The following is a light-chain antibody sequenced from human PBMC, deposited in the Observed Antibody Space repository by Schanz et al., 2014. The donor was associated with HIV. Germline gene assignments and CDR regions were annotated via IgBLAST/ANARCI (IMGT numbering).Light chain of an antibody. V-gene: IGKV3-20*01. CDR3: QQYGVSPPWT. CDR1: QIISTS. CDR2: GAS. J-gene: IGKJ1*01. Sequence: EPVLTQSPATLSVYPGARVTLSCRTTQIISTSLAWYQQRPGQPPRLLVYGASSRAAGIPDRFSGSGSGTDFTLTINRLEPEDFAVYYCQQYGVSPPWTFGQGTKVESK.